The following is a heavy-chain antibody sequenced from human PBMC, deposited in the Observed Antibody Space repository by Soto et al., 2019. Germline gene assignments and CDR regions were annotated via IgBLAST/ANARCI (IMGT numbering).Heavy chain of an antibody. CDR3: ARHSVYCTNGVCFIYGMDV. CDR1: GYSFTSYW. V-gene: IGHV5-51*01. CDR2: IYPGDSDT. Sequence: PGESLKISCKGSGYSFTSYWMGWVRQMPGKGLGWMGIIYPGDSDTRYSPSFQGQVTISADKSISTAYLQWSSLKASDTAMYYCARHSVYCTNGVCFIYGMDVWGQGTTVTVSS. D-gene: IGHD2-8*01. J-gene: IGHJ6*02.